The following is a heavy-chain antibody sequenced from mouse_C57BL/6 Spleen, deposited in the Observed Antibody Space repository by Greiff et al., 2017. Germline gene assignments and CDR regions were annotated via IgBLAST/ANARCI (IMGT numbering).Heavy chain of an antibody. J-gene: IGHJ2*01. CDR1: GYTFTSYW. D-gene: IGHD2-3*01. CDR2: IHPNSGST. V-gene: IGHV1-64*01. CDR3: SSREWLLRVDC. Sequence: QVQLQQPGAELVKPGASVKLSCKASGYTFTSYWMHWVKQRPGQGLEWIGMIHPNSGSTNYNEKFKSKATLTVDKSSSTAYMQLSSLTSEDSAVYYCSSREWLLRVDCWGQGTTLTVSS.